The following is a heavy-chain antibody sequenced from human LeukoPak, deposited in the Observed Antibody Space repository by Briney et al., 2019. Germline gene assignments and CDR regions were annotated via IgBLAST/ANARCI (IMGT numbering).Heavy chain of an antibody. J-gene: IGHJ4*02. CDR1: GGSISSYF. V-gene: IGHV4-59*01. CDR2: IYYTGST. D-gene: IGHD1-26*01. Sequence: SETLSLTCTVSGGSISSYFWSWLRQPPGKGLEWLGYIYYTGSTNYNPSLKSRVTISVDSSKNQFSLRLSSVTAADTAVYYCARTRDSGGSDYWGQGTLVTVSS. CDR3: ARTRDSGGSDY.